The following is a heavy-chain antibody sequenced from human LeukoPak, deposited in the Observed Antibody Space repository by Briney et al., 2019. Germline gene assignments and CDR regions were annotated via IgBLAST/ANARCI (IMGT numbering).Heavy chain of an antibody. V-gene: IGHV4-34*01. CDR3: ARAVSVGVPAAILDY. D-gene: IGHD2-2*02. CDR2: INHSGST. Sequence: SETLSLTCAVYGGSFSGYYWSWIRQPPGKGLEWIGEINHSGSTNYNPSPKSRVTISVDTSKNQFSLKLSSVTAADTAVYYCARAVSVGVPAAILDYWGQGTLVTVSS. CDR1: GGSFSGYY. J-gene: IGHJ4*02.